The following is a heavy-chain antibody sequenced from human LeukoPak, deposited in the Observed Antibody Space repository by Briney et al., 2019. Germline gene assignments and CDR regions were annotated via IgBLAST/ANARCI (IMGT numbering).Heavy chain of an antibody. D-gene: IGHD3-10*01. Sequence: PSETLSLTCTVSGYSISSGYYWGWIRQPPGKGLEWIGRVYTSGSTSYNPSLESRVTISVDTSKNEFSLKLTSVTAADTAVYYCAREANYYGSGSYFEGTFDYWGQGSLVTVSS. CDR2: VYTSGST. CDR3: AREANYYGSGSYFEGTFDY. J-gene: IGHJ4*02. V-gene: IGHV4-38-2*02. CDR1: GYSISSGYY.